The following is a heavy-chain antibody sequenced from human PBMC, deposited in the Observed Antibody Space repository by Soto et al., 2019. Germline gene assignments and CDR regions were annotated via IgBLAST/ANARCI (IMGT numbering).Heavy chain of an antibody. V-gene: IGHV1-18*04. J-gene: IGHJ6*02. CDR1: GYTFTSYG. CDR2: ISAYNGNT. Sequence: ASVKVSCKASGYTFTSYGISWVRQAPGQGLEWMGWISAYNGNTNYAQKLQGRVTMTTDTSTSTAYMELRSLRSDDTAVYYCARDSLLRTYYYDSRLIEYYYGMDVWGQGTTVTVSS. D-gene: IGHD3-22*01. CDR3: ARDSLLRTYYYDSRLIEYYYGMDV.